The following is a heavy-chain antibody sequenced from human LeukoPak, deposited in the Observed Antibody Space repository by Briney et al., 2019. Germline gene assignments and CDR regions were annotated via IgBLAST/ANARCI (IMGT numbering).Heavy chain of an antibody. CDR1: GGSLRADF. J-gene: IGHJ5*02. Sequence: PSETLSLTCAVYGGSLRADFWSWIRQPPGKGLEWIGDIHPGGSTKYNPSLESRVTISVDTSKNRFSLRLTSVTAADTAVYYCARATDRIRFDPWGQGALVTVSS. CDR3: ARATDRIRFDP. V-gene: IGHV4-34*01. D-gene: IGHD2-15*01. CDR2: IHPGGST.